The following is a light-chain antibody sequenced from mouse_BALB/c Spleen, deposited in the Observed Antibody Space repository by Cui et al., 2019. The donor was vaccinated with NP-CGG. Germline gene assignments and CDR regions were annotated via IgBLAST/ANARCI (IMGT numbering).Light chain of an antibody. J-gene: IGLJ1*01. Sequence: QSVVTRVSALTTSPGETVTLTCRSSTGAVTTSNYANWVQEKPDHLFTGLIGGTNNRAPGVPARFSGSLIGDKAALTITGAQTEDEAIYFCVLWYSNHWVFGGGTKLTVL. V-gene: IGLV1*01. CDR2: GTN. CDR1: TGAVTTSNY. CDR3: VLWYSNHWV.